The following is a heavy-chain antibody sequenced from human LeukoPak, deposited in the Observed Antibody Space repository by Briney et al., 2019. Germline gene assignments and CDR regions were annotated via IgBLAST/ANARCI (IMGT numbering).Heavy chain of an antibody. CDR2: IYYSGST. V-gene: IGHV4-39*01. CDR3: ARPESYSGKLRHDAFDI. Sequence: PSETLSLTCSVSGGSISSSNYYWGWIRQPPGKGLERIGSIYYSGSTYYHPSLKSRVSIAVDTSKNQFSLYLSSVTAADTAVYYCARPESYSGKLRHDAFDIWGQGTMVTVSS. CDR1: GGSISSSNYY. J-gene: IGHJ3*02. D-gene: IGHD1-26*01.